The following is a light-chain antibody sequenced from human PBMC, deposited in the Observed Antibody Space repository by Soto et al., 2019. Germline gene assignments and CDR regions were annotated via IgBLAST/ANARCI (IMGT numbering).Light chain of an antibody. CDR3: QQNDNWPLT. CDR1: QSVSSSY. CDR2: GAS. Sequence: EIVLTQSPGTLSLSPGERATLSCRASQSVSSSYLAWYQQKPGQAPRLPIYGASSRATGIPDRFSGSGSGTDFTLTISSLQSEDFAVYYCQQNDNWPLTFGGGTKVDIK. J-gene: IGKJ4*01. V-gene: IGKV3-20*01.